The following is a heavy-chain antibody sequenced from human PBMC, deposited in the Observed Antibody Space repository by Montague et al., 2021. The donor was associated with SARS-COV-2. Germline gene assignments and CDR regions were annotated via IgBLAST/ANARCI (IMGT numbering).Heavy chain of an antibody. CDR1: GGSISSSSYY. J-gene: IGHJ2*01. CDR3: ARSNLSVIVLVVYATRGGYFDL. D-gene: IGHD2-8*02. Sequence: SETLSLTCTVSGGSISSSSYYWGWIRQPPGKGLEWIGSIYYSGSTYYNPSLKSRVTISVDTSKNQFSLKLSSVTAADTAVYYCARSNLSVIVLVVYATRGGYFDLWGRGTLVTVSS. V-gene: IGHV4-39*07. CDR2: IYYSGST.